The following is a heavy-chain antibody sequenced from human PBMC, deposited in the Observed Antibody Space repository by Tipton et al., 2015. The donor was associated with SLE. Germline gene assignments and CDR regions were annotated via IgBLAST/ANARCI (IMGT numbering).Heavy chain of an antibody. CDR3: ARSVVTTYYFDY. CDR1: GGSISSYY. D-gene: IGHD4-23*01. J-gene: IGHJ4*02. V-gene: IGHV4-59*01. CDR2: IYTSGGT. Sequence: TLSLTCTVSGGSISSYYWSWFRQPPGKGLEWIGYIYTSGGTNYNPSLKSRVTISVDTSKNQFSLKLSSVTAADTAVYYCARSVVTTYYFDYWGQGTLVTVSS.